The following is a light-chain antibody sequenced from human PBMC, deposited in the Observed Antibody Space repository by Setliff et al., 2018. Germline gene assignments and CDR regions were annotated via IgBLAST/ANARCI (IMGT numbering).Light chain of an antibody. CDR1: SSDVGSYDL. Sequence: QSVLTQPASVSGSPGQSIIISCSGTSSDVGSYDLVSWYQQHPGTAPKLIISDVNNRPSGVSNRFSGSKSGNTASLTISGLQAEDEAAYYCCAYTGSSTYVFGTGTKVTVL. J-gene: IGLJ1*01. V-gene: IGLV2-14*01. CDR3: CAYTGSSTYV. CDR2: DVN.